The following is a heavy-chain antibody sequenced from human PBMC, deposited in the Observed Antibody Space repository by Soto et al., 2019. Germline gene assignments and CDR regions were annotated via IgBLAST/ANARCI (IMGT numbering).Heavy chain of an antibody. D-gene: IGHD3-22*01. CDR3: ASNVGDYDSSGYGFSPDAFDI. V-gene: IGHV1-46*01. CDR1: GYTFTSYY. CDR2: INPSGGST. J-gene: IGHJ3*02. Sequence: ASVKVSCKASGYTFTSYYMHWVRQAPGQGPEWMGIINPSGGSTSYAQKFQGRVTMTRDTSTSTVYMELSSLRSEDTAVYYCASNVGDYDSSGYGFSPDAFDIWGQGAMVTVSS.